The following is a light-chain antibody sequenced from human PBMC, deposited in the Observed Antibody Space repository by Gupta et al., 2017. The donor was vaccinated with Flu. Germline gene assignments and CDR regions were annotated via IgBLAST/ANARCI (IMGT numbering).Light chain of an antibody. Sequence: EIQMSQSPSPLSASIGDRDTITCRASHGIGNALVWYQQKPGNAPKRLIYAASTLQSGVPSRFSGSGSGREFTLTISSLQSEDFATYYCRQYYSDPYTFGQGTKLEIK. CDR3: RQYYSDPYT. V-gene: IGKV1-17*01. CDR2: AAS. J-gene: IGKJ2*01. CDR1: HGIGNA.